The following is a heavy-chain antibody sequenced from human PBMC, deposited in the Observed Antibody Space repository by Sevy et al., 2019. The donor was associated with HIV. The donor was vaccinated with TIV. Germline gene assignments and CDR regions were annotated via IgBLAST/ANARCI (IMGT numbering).Heavy chain of an antibody. D-gene: IGHD3-22*01. CDR2: IKSKIDGETT. J-gene: IGHJ4*02. CDR1: GFTFNNAW. V-gene: IGHV3-15*01. Sequence: GGSLRLSCVVSGFTFNNAWMNWVRQAPGTGLQWIGLIKSKIDGETTDYAAPLKGRFTISRDDSKNKLYLQMKSLKIEATAGYHCATAPGYYDSAPLDYWGPGTLVTVSS. CDR3: ATAPGYYDSAPLDY.